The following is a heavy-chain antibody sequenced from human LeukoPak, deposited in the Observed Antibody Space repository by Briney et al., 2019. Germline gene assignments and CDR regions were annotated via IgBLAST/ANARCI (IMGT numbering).Heavy chain of an antibody. J-gene: IGHJ5*02. V-gene: IGHV4-4*02. D-gene: IGHD6-19*01. CDR1: GGSISSSNW. CDR3: ASWGKKWLVLGDWFDP. CDR2: IYHSGST. Sequence: PSGTLSLTCAVSGGSISSSNWWSWVRQPPGKGLEWIGEIYHSGSTNYNPSLKSRVTISVDKSKNQFSLKLSSVAAADTAVYYCASWGKKWLVLGDWFDPWGQGTLVTVSS.